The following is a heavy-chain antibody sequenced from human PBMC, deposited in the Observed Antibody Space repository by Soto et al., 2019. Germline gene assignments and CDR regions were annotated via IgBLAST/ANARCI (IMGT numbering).Heavy chain of an antibody. D-gene: IGHD6-13*01. Sequence: ASGKVSCKASGGTFSSYAISWVLQAPGQGLDWMGWISAYFGTTNYAQKLQGRVTMTTDTSTSTAYMELRSLRSDDTAVYYCARDHLSSSWYVHYYYYGMDVWGQGTTVTVSS. J-gene: IGHJ6*02. CDR2: ISAYFGTT. V-gene: IGHV1-18*01. CDR1: GGTFSSYA. CDR3: ARDHLSSSWYVHYYYYGMDV.